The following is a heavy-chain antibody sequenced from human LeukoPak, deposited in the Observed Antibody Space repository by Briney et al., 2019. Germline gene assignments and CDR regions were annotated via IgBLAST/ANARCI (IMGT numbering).Heavy chain of an antibody. Sequence: TLSLTCTVSGGSISSYYWNWIRQPPGKALEWLALIYWDDDKRYSPSLKSRLTITKDTSKNQVVLTMTNMDPVDTATYYCAHCPDTAMGVDYWGQGTLVTVSS. J-gene: IGHJ4*02. V-gene: IGHV2-5*08. CDR2: IYWDDDK. D-gene: IGHD5-18*01. CDR1: GGSISSYYW. CDR3: AHCPDTAMGVDY.